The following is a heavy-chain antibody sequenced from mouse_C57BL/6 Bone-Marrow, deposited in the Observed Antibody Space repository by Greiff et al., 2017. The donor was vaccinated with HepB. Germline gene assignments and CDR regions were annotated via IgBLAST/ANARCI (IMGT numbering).Heavy chain of an antibody. J-gene: IGHJ1*03. V-gene: IGHV14-3*01. D-gene: IGHD1-1*01. CDR3: ARPAYGSRWYFDV. Sequence: VQLKESVAELVRPGASVKLSCTASGFNIKNTYMHWVKQRPEQGLEWIGRIDPANGNTKYAPKFQGKATITADTSSNTAYLQLSSLTSEDTAIYYCARPAYGSRWYFDVWGTGTTVTVSS. CDR2: IDPANGNT. CDR1: GFNIKNTY.